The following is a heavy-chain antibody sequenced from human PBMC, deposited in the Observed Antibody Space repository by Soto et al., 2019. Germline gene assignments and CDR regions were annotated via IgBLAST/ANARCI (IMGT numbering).Heavy chain of an antibody. D-gene: IGHD5-18*01. CDR1: GFTFSSYG. CDR3: ARDETAMVIVDY. V-gene: IGHV3-33*01. CDR2: IWYDGSNK. J-gene: IGHJ4*02. Sequence: GGSLRLSCAASGFTFSSYGMHWVRQAPGKGLEWVAVIWYDGSNKYYADSVKGRFTISRDNSKNTLYLQMNSLRAEDTAVYSCARDETAMVIVDYWGQGTLVPVSS.